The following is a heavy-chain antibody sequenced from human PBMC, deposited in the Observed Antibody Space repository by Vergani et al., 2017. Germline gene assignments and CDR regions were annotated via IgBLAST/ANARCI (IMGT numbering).Heavy chain of an antibody. Sequence: EVQLVESGGGLVQPGRSLRLSCAASGFTFDDYAMPWVRQAPGKGLEWVSGISWNSGSIGYADSVKGRFTISRDNAKNSLYLQMNSLRAEDTALYYCAKELTGAFDYWGQGTLVTVSS. CDR1: GFTFDDYA. V-gene: IGHV3-9*01. CDR3: AKELTGAFDY. D-gene: IGHD7-27*01. J-gene: IGHJ4*02. CDR2: ISWNSGSI.